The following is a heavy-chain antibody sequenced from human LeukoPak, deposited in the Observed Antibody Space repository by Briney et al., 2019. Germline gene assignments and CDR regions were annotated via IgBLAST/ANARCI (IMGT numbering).Heavy chain of an antibody. CDR1: GFTFSSYA. Sequence: PGGSLRLSCAASGFTFSSYAMSWVRQAPGKGLEWVSAITGSGASKYYADSVKGRFTISRDNSKNTLYLQMNSLRAEDTAVYYCAKGGSSWYYFDYWGQGTLSPPPQ. D-gene: IGHD6-13*01. V-gene: IGHV3-23*01. CDR3: AKGGSSWYYFDY. CDR2: ITGSGASK. J-gene: IGHJ4*02.